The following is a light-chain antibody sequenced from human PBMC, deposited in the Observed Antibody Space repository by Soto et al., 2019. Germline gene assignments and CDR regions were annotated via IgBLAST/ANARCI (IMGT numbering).Light chain of an antibody. J-gene: IGLJ1*01. CDR2: EVS. V-gene: IGLV2-23*02. CDR3: CSYAGSSTFGHYV. Sequence: QSALTQPASVSGSPGQSITISCTGTSSDVGSYNLVSWYQQHPGKAPKLMIYEVSKRPSGVSNRFSGSKSGNTASLTISGLQAEDEADYYCCSYAGSSTFGHYVFGTGTKLTVL. CDR1: SSDVGSYNL.